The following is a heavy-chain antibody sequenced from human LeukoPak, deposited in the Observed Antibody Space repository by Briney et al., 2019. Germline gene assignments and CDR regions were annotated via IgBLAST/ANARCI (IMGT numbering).Heavy chain of an antibody. V-gene: IGHV4-59*08. D-gene: IGHD3-10*01. CDR1: GGSISSYY. Sequence: SETLSLTCTVSGGSISSYYWSWIRQPPGMGLEWIGYIYHSGSTNYNPSLKSRVTISVETSKNQFSLKLSSVTAAGTAVYYCARLRGYGSGSYYDYWGQGTLVTVSS. CDR3: ARLRGYGSGSYYDY. CDR2: IYHSGST. J-gene: IGHJ4*02.